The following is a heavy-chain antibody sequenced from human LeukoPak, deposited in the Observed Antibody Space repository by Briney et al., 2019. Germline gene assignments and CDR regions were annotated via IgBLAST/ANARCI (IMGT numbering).Heavy chain of an antibody. CDR3: ARGRVAVTGTNWCDP. D-gene: IGHD6-19*01. V-gene: IGHV4-34*01. CDR2: VNHSGTT. Sequence: SETLSLTCTVYGESFSGYYWSWIRQPPGKGLEWIGGVNHSGTTNHNPSLKSRVTISVDTSKNPLSLKLTSVTAADTAIYYCARGRVAVTGTNWCDPWGQGTLVTVSS. J-gene: IGHJ5*02. CDR1: GESFSGYY.